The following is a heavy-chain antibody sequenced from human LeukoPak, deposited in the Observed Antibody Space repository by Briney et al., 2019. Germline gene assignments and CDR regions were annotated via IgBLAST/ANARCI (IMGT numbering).Heavy chain of an antibody. CDR3: ATYCSGGSCYGGEGAFDI. CDR2: ISYDGSNK. CDR1: GFTFSSYA. J-gene: IGHJ3*02. V-gene: IGHV3-30*04. Sequence: PGGSLRLSCAASGFTFSSYAMHWVRQAPGKGLEWVAVISYDGSNKYYADSVKGRFTISRDNSKNTLYQQMNSLRAEDTAVYYCATYCSGGSCYGGEGAFDIWGQGTMVTVSS. D-gene: IGHD2-15*01.